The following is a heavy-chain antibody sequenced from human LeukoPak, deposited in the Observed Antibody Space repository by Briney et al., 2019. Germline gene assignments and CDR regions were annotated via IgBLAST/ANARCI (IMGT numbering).Heavy chain of an antibody. CDR2: IKQEGSEK. V-gene: IGHV3-7*04. Sequence: PGGSLRLSCAASGCTFSSYWMSWVRQAGGKGLEGVANIKQEGSEKYYVGCVRGRFSISRENAKNSLYLQMNRLRAEDTAVHYCPRGATDYYDSSGYYIDAAFDIWGQGTMVTVSS. CDR1: GCTFSSYW. J-gene: IGHJ3*02. D-gene: IGHD3-22*01. CDR3: PRGATDYYDSSGYYIDAAFDI.